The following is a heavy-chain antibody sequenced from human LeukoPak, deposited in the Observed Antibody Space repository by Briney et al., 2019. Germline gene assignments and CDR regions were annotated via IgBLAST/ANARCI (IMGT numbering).Heavy chain of an antibody. CDR1: GGTFSSYA. D-gene: IGHD2-2*01. V-gene: IGHV1-69*13. Sequence: ASVKVSCKASGGTFSSYAISWVRQAPGQGLEWMGGIIPIFGTANYAQKFQRRVTITADESTSTAYMELSSLRSEDTAVYYCARGGQYRCSSTSCYPYFDYWGQGTLVTVSS. J-gene: IGHJ4*02. CDR2: IIPIFGTA. CDR3: ARGGQYRCSSTSCYPYFDY.